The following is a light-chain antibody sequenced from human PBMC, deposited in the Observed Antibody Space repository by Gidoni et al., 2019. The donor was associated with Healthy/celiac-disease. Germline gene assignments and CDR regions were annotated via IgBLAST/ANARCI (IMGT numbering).Light chain of an antibody. CDR2: GAS. CDR1: QSVSSN. CDR3: QQYNNWPRT. V-gene: IGKV3-15*01. J-gene: IGKJ1*01. Sequence: EIVLTQSSATLSVSPGQRAILSCTASQSVSSNLAWYQQNPGQAPRLLIYGASTRATGVPDRFSGSGSGTEFTLTISSLQSEDFAVYYCQQYNNWPRTFGQGTKVEIK.